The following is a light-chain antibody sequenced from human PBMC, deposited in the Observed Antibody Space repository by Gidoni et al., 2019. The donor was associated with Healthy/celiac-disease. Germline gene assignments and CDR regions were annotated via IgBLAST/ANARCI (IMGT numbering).Light chain of an antibody. J-gene: IGKJ4*01. CDR1: QDISNY. CDR2: DAS. CDR3: QQYDNLPLT. Sequence: DIQMTQSPSSLSASVGDRVTITCQASQDISNYLNWHQQKPGKAPKLLIYDASNLETGVPSRFSGSGSGTDLTFTISSLQPEDIATYYCQQYDNLPLTFGGGTKVEIK. V-gene: IGKV1-33*01.